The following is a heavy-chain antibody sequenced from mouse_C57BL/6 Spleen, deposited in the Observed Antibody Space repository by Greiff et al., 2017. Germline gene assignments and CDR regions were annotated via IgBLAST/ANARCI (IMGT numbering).Heavy chain of an antibody. Sequence: VQLQQPGAELVKPGASVKLSCKASGYTFTSYWMQWVKQRPGQGLEWIGEIDPSASCTNYNQKVKGKATLTVDTSSSTAYMQISSRTSEDSAVYYCARGITGTVYWGQGTTLTVSS. J-gene: IGHJ2*01. D-gene: IGHD4-1*01. CDR3: ARGITGTVY. CDR1: GYTFTSYW. V-gene: IGHV1-50*01. CDR2: IDPSASCT.